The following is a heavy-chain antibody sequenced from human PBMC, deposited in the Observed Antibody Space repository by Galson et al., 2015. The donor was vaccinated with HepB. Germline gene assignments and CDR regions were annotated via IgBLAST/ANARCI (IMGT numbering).Heavy chain of an antibody. CDR1: GFTFSSYA. CDR3: ARSNGGSFDY. CDR2: ISYDGSNK. V-gene: IGHV3-30-3*01. Sequence: SLRLSCAASGFTFSSYAMHWVRQAPGKGLEWVAVISYDGSNKYYADSVKGRFTISRDNSKNTLYLQMNSLRAEDTAVYYCARSNGGSFDYWGQGTLVTVSS. J-gene: IGHJ4*02. D-gene: IGHD1-26*01.